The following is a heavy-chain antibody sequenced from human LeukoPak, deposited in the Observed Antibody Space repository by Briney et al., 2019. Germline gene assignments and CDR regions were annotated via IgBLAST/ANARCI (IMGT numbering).Heavy chain of an antibody. J-gene: IGHJ5*02. Sequence: GESLKTSCKGSGYNFTIYWIGWVRQMPGKGLEWMGIIYPGDSDTRYSSSFQGQVTISVDKSISTAYLQWSSLKVSDTAIYYCAIFDFLFGEIDNWFDPWGQGTQVTVSS. CDR2: IYPGDSDT. D-gene: IGHD3-16*01. CDR1: GYNFTIYW. V-gene: IGHV5-51*01. CDR3: AIFDFLFGEIDNWFDP.